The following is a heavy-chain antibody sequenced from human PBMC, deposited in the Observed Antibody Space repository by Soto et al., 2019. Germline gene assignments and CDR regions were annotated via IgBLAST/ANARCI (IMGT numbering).Heavy chain of an antibody. Sequence: QVQLQQWGAGLLKPSETLSLTCAVYGGSFSGYYWSWIRQPPGKGLEWIGEINHSGSTNYNPSLKSRVTISVDTSKNQFSLKLSSVTAADTAVYYCARGGRRRGSGGSCPRSCGMDVWGQGTTVTVSS. J-gene: IGHJ6*02. D-gene: IGHD2-15*01. CDR2: INHSGST. V-gene: IGHV4-34*01. CDR3: ARGGRRRGSGGSCPRSCGMDV. CDR1: GGSFSGYY.